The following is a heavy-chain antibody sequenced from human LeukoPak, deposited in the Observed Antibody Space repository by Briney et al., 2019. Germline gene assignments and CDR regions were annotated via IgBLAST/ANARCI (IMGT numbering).Heavy chain of an antibody. CDR2: ISGSGGST. D-gene: IGHD3-9*01. CDR1: GFTFSSYA. J-gene: IGHJ4*02. CDR3: AKGRVLRYFGSSHYFDY. Sequence: GGSLRLSCAASGFTFSSYAMSWVRQAPGKGLEWVSAISGSGGSTYYADSVKGRSTISRDNSKNTLYLQMNSLRAEDTAVYYCAKGRVLRYFGSSHYFDYWGQGTLVTVSS. V-gene: IGHV3-23*01.